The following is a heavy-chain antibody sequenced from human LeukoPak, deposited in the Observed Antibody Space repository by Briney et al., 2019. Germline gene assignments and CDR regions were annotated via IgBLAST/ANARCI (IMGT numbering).Heavy chain of an antibody. CDR1: GFIFGSYW. Sequence: GGSLRLSCAASGFIFGSYWMSWVRQPPGRGLEWVANIKQDGSEKYYVGSVKGRFTISRDNAKNSLFLQMNSLRADDTAMYFCARGYKLDPAPKYGMDVWGRGTTVIVSS. D-gene: IGHD2-2*01. J-gene: IGHJ6*02. CDR3: ARGYKLDPAPKYGMDV. V-gene: IGHV3-7*01. CDR2: IKQDGSEK.